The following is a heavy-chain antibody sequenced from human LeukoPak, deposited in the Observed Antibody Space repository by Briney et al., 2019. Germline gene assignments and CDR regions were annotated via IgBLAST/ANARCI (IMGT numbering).Heavy chain of an antibody. Sequence: SETLSLTCAVHGGSSSGFYGTWMRQPPAKEPEWIGEIFDGGRTNYNPSLKSRVTISGDTSKNQFSLKLSSVTAADTAVYYCARGLGEGYPDYWGQGTLVTVSP. CDR1: GGSSSGFY. CDR2: IFDGGRT. CDR3: ARGLGEGYPDY. V-gene: IGHV4-34*01. J-gene: IGHJ4*02. D-gene: IGHD5-24*01.